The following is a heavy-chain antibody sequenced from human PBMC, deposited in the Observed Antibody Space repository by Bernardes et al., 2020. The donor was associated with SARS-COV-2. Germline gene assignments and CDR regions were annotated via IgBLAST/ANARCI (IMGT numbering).Heavy chain of an antibody. CDR1: GFTFDDYA. CDR3: AAGVGGYYLGAFDI. Sequence: GGSLRLSCAASGFTFDDYAMHWVRQAPGKGLEWVSGISWNSGSIGYADSVKGRFTISRDNAKNSLYLQMNSLRAEDTALYYCAAGVGGYYLGAFDIWGQGTMVTVSS. J-gene: IGHJ3*02. CDR2: ISWNSGSI. D-gene: IGHD3-22*01. V-gene: IGHV3-9*01.